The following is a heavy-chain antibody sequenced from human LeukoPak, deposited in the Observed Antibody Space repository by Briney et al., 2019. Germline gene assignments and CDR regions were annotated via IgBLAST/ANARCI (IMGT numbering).Heavy chain of an antibody. V-gene: IGHV4-59*02. Sequence: SETLSLTCTVSGGSVSNYYWSWIRQSPGKGLEWIGYIYYTETSYNPSLKSRVTISADTSKNQFSLNLSSVTAADTAVYHCARLSGYGLHYYYYMDVWGKGTTVTVSS. D-gene: IGHD5-12*01. CDR3: ARLSGYGLHYYYYMDV. CDR1: GGSVSNYY. CDR2: IYYTET. J-gene: IGHJ6*03.